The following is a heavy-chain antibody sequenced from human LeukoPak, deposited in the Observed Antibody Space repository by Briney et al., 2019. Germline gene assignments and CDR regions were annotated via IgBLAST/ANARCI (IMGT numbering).Heavy chain of an antibody. D-gene: IGHD3-3*01. CDR2: IYTSGST. CDR1: GYSISSGYY. V-gene: IGHV4-61*02. CDR3: ASYDFWRRDAFDI. Sequence: SETLSLTCAVSGYSISSGYYWSWIRQPAGKGLEWIGRIYTSGSTNYNPSLKSRVTISVDTSKNQFSLKLSSVTAADTAVYYCASYDFWRRDAFDIWGQGTMVTVSS. J-gene: IGHJ3*02.